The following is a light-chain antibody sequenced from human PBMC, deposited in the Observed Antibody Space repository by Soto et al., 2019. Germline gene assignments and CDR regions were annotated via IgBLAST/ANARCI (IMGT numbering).Light chain of an antibody. J-gene: IGLJ2*01. CDR2: GNS. Sequence: QSVLTQPPSVSGAPGQSVTISCTGSSSNIGAGYDVHWYQQLPGTAPKHLIYGNSNRPSGVPDRFSGSKSGTSASLAITGLQAEDEADYYCQSYDSSLSGVVFGGGTKLTVL. V-gene: IGLV1-40*01. CDR3: QSYDSSLSGVV. CDR1: SSNIGAGYD.